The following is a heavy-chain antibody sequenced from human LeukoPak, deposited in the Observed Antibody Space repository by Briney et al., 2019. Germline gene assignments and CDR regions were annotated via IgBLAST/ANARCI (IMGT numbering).Heavy chain of an antibody. Sequence: ASVKVSCKASGYTFTGYYTHWVRQAPGQGLEWMGWINPNSGGTNYAQKFQGWVTMTRDTSISTAYMELSRLRSDDTAVYYGARGPPVRGVISVWFDPWGQGTLVTVSS. D-gene: IGHD3-10*01. V-gene: IGHV1-2*04. CDR2: INPNSGGT. CDR1: GYTFTGYY. J-gene: IGHJ5*02. CDR3: ARGPPVRGVISVWFDP.